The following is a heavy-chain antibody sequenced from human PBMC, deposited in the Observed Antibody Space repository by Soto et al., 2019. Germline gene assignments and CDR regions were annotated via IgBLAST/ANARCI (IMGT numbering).Heavy chain of an antibody. J-gene: IGHJ3*02. CDR3: AGGITMVRGVSDAFDI. CDR1: GFTFSNYW. D-gene: IGHD3-10*01. Sequence: GGSLRLSCVASGFTFSNYWMSWVRQAPGKGLEWVANMKPDGSQIYYVESVKGRFTISRDNAENSLYLQMNGLRAEDTAVYYCAGGITMVRGVSDAFDIWGQGTMVTVSS. V-gene: IGHV3-7*02. CDR2: MKPDGSQI.